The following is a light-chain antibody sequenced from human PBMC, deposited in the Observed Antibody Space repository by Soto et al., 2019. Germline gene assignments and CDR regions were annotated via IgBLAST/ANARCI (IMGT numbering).Light chain of an antibody. Sequence: SQIAQAPCSLSASVGDRVTITCRASQTISSWLAWYQQKPGKAPELLIYATSILQSGVPSRFSGSGSGTDFTLTISSLQPEDFATYSCQQTDTTPIPFGQVRRPEVK. CDR2: ATS. J-gene: IGKJ5*01. CDR3: QQTDTTPIP. V-gene: IGKV1-39*01. CDR1: QTISSW.